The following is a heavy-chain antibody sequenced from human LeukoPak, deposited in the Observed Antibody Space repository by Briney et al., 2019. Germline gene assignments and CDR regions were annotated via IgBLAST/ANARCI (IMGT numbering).Heavy chain of an antibody. V-gene: IGHV3-23*01. CDR1: GFTFSSYA. Sequence: GGPLRLSCAASGFTFSSYAMSWVRQAPGKGLEWVSAISGSGGSTYYADSVKGRLTISRDNSKNTLYLQMNSLRAEDTAVYYCAKAFHYYDSSGDYYFDYWGQGTLVTVSS. D-gene: IGHD3-22*01. J-gene: IGHJ4*02. CDR3: AKAFHYYDSSGDYYFDY. CDR2: ISGSGGST.